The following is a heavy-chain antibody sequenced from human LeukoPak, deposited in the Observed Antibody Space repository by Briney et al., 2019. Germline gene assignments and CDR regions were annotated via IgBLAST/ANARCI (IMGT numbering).Heavy chain of an antibody. J-gene: IGHJ4*02. Sequence: SETLSLTCTVSGGSISSSSYYWGWIRQPPGKGLEWIGSFYYSGSTYYNPSLKSRATISVDTPKNQFSLKLSSVTAADTAVYYCANRYCSGGSCYFDYWGQGTLVTVSS. D-gene: IGHD2-15*01. CDR3: ANRYCSGGSCYFDY. V-gene: IGHV4-39*01. CDR2: FYYSGST. CDR1: GGSISSSSYY.